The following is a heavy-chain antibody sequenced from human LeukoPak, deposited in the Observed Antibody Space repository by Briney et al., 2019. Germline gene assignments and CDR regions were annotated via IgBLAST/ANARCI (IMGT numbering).Heavy chain of an antibody. V-gene: IGHV1-8*03. D-gene: IGHD6-6*01. CDR3: ARASWSSSFHYDYFDP. J-gene: IGHJ5*02. Sequence: ASVKVSCKASGYTFTSYDINWVRQAPGQGLEWMGWMNPNNDNTGYAQKFQGRITFTRNTSISTAYMELSSLRSEDTAVYYCARASWSSSFHYDYFDPWGQGTLVTVSS. CDR2: MNPNNDNT. CDR1: GYTFTSYD.